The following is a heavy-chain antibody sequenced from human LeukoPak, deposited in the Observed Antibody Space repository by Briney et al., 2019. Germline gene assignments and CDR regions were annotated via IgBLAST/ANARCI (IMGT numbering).Heavy chain of an antibody. CDR3: AKASSRSEWLAYFDY. D-gene: IGHD3-3*01. Sequence: GGSLRLSCAASGFTFSSYAMSWVRQAPGKGLEWVSTLSGSGGSTYYADSVKGRFTISRDYSKNTLYLQMNSLRAEDTAVYYCAKASSRSEWLAYFDYWGQGTLVTVSS. V-gene: IGHV3-23*01. CDR1: GFTFSSYA. J-gene: IGHJ4*02. CDR2: LSGSGGST.